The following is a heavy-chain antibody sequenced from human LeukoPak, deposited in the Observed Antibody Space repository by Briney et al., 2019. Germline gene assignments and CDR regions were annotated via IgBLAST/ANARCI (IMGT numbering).Heavy chain of an antibody. J-gene: IGHJ4*02. CDR2: ISGDGSTT. D-gene: IGHD4-17*01. CDR1: GFTFNNYA. Sequence: GGSLRLSCAASGFTFNNYAMHWVRQPPGKGLEWVSLISGDGSTTYYADSVKGRFTISRDNSKNSLYLQMNSLRTEDTALYYCTKDYGDTGFPDYRGQGTQVTVSS. V-gene: IGHV3-43*02. CDR3: TKDYGDTGFPDY.